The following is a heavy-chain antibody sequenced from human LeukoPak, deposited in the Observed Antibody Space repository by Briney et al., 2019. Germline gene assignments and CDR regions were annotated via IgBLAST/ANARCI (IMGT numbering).Heavy chain of an antibody. V-gene: IGHV4-59*01. Sequence: SETLSLTCTVSGGSISCYYWSWIRQPPGKGLEWIGYICYSGSTNYNPSLKSRVTISVDTSKNQFSLKLSSVAAADTAVYYCARVIVVVPAALDWFDPWGQGTLVTVSS. J-gene: IGHJ5*02. CDR1: GGSISCYY. CDR2: ICYSGST. D-gene: IGHD2-2*01. CDR3: ARVIVVVPAALDWFDP.